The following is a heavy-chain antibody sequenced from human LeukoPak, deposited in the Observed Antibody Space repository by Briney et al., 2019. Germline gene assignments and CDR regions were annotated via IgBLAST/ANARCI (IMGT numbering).Heavy chain of an antibody. CDR2: INSDGSST. J-gene: IGHJ4*02. CDR3: AREGSIAARPFDY. Sequence: GGSLRLSCAASGFTFSSYSMNWVRQAPGKGLVWVSRINSDGSSTSYADSVKGRFTISRDNAKNTLYLQMNSLRAEDTAVYYCAREGSIAARPFDYWGQGTLVTVSS. V-gene: IGHV3-74*01. D-gene: IGHD6-6*01. CDR1: GFTFSSYS.